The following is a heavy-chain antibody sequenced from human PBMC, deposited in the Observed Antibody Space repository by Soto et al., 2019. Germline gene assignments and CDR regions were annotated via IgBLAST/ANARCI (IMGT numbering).Heavy chain of an antibody. CDR1: GYSFTSYW. CDR3: ATLPGGDFWSGYYTEYYGMDV. CDR2: IDPSDSYT. D-gene: IGHD3-3*01. J-gene: IGHJ6*02. Sequence: GESLKISCKGSGYSFTSYWISWVRQMPGKGLEWMGRIDPSDSYTNYSPSFQGHVTISADKSISTAYLQWSSLKASDTAMYYCATLPGGDFWSGYYTEYYGMDVWGQGTTVTVSS. V-gene: IGHV5-10-1*01.